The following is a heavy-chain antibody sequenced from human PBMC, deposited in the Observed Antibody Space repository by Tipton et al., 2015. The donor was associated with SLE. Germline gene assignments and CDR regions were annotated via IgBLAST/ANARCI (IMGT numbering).Heavy chain of an antibody. D-gene: IGHD3-10*01. Sequence: GLVKPSETLSLTCAVYGGSFSGHYWSWIRQPPGKGLEWIGYIYYSGSTNYNPSLKSRVTISVDTSKNQFSLKLSSVTAADTAVYYCARDLRSEVWFGDPWYFDLWGRGTLVTVSS. CDR2: IYYSGST. CDR1: GGSFSGHY. J-gene: IGHJ2*01. V-gene: IGHV4-59*11. CDR3: ARDLRSEVWFGDPWYFDL.